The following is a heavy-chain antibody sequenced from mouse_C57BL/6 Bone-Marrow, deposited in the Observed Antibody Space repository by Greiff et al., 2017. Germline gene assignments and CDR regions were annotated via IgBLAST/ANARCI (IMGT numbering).Heavy chain of an antibody. J-gene: IGHJ2*01. CDR2: IYPGSGST. CDR1: GYTFTSYW. V-gene: IGHV1-55*01. Sequence: VQLQQPGAELVQPGASVKMSCKASGYTFTSYWITWVKQRPGQGLEWIGDIYPGSGSTNYNEKFKSKATLTVDTSSSTAYMQLSSLTSEDSAVYYCARDYDYDGDYVDYWGQGTTLTVSS. CDR3: ARDYDYDGDYVDY. D-gene: IGHD2-4*01.